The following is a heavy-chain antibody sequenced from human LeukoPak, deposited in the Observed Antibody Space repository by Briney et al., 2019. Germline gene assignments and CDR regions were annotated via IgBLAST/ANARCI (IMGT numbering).Heavy chain of an antibody. J-gene: IGHJ4*02. CDR2: ISYDGSNK. Sequence: GGSLRLSCAASGFTFSSYGMHWVRQAPGKGLEWVAVISYDGSNKYYADSVKGRFTISRDNSKNTLYLQMNSLRAEDTAVYYCARALDTAMALDYWGQGTLVTVSS. V-gene: IGHV3-30*03. CDR1: GFTFSSYG. CDR3: ARALDTAMALDY. D-gene: IGHD5-18*01.